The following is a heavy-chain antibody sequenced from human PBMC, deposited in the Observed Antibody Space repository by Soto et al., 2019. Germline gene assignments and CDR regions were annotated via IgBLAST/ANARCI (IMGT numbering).Heavy chain of an antibody. V-gene: IGHV4-34*01. CDR1: GGSFSGYY. Sequence: SETLSLTCAVYGGSFSGYYWTWIRQPPGTGLEWIGEINHSGSTNYNPSLKSRVTMSVDTSKNQFSLKLTSVTAADTAVYYCATLPPRIVVVFTEMPTWGQGILVTVSS. CDR2: INHSGST. D-gene: IGHD2-21*01. CDR3: ATLPPRIVVVFTEMPT. J-gene: IGHJ5*02.